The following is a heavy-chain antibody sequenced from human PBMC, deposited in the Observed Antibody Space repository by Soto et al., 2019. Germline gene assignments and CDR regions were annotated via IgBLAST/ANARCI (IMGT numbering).Heavy chain of an antibody. CDR3: ARGEQYSGRIFDY. J-gene: IGHJ4*01. Sequence: XQTLSLTFAITGGSVSSNIAGWSWVRQSPSRGLEWLGRTYYRSKWYYEYAVSVRGRITINPDTSKNQYSLQLNSVTPEDTAVYFCARGEQYSGRIFDYWGQGTLVTVSS. CDR2: TYYRSKWYY. D-gene: IGHD1-26*01. CDR1: GGSVSSNIAG. V-gene: IGHV6-1*01.